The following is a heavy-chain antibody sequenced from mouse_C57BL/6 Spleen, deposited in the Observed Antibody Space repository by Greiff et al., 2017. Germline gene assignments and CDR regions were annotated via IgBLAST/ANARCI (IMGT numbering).Heavy chain of an antibody. J-gene: IGHJ2*01. CDR3: TEGLLLKD. Sequence: QVQLQQSGAELVRPGASVTLSCKASGYTFTDYEMHWVKQTPVHGLEWIGAIDPETGGTAYNQKFKGKDILTADTSSSTAYMELRSLTSVDSGVCNCTEGLLLKDWGQGTTLTGAS. V-gene: IGHV1-15*01. CDR1: GYTFTDYE. D-gene: IGHD2-3*01. CDR2: IDPETGGT.